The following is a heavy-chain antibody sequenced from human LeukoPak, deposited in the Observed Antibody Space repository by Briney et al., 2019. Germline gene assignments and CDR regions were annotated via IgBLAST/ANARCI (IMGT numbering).Heavy chain of an antibody. CDR3: ASYYYDSSGYYRDY. CDR1: GGSISSSNW. Sequence: SETLSLTCAVSGGSISSSNWWSWVRQPPGKGLEWIGEIYHSGSTNYNPSLKSRVTISVDKSKNQFSLKLSSVTAADTAVYYCASYYYDSSGYYRDYWGQGTLVTVSS. J-gene: IGHJ4*02. V-gene: IGHV4-4*02. D-gene: IGHD3-22*01. CDR2: IYHSGST.